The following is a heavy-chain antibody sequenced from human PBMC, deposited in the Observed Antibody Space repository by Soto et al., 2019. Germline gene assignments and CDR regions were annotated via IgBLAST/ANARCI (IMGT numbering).Heavy chain of an antibody. J-gene: IGHJ5*02. CDR3: AKDLEKWLVQLGGLDT. D-gene: IGHD1-1*01. V-gene: IGHV3-23*01. CDR2: ISNSGGST. Sequence: EVQLLESGGGMVQPGGSLRLSCVASGFTLSSYFMTWVRQAPGKGLEWVSAISNSGGSTYYADSVKGRFTISRDNSHNTLYLQMNNLRVEDTARYYCAKDLEKWLVQLGGLDTWGQGAQVTVSS. CDR1: GFTLSSYF.